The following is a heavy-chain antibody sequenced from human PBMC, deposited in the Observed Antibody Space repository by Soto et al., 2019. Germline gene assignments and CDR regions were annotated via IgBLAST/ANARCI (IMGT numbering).Heavy chain of an antibody. J-gene: IGHJ6*02. CDR2: MNPNSGNT. D-gene: IGHD3-10*01. CDR3: ARTEAGYYGFYGMDV. Sequence: ASVKVSCKASGYTFTSYDINWVRQATGQGLEWMGWMNPNSGNTGYAQKFQGRVTMTRNTSISTAYMELSSLRSEDTAVYYCARTEAGYYGFYGMDVWGQGATVTVSS. CDR1: GYTFTSYD. V-gene: IGHV1-8*01.